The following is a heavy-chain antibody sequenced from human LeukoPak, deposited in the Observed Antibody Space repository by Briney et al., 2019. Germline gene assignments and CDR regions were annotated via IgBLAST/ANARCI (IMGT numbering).Heavy chain of an antibody. D-gene: IGHD3-22*01. Sequence: SVKVSCKASGGTFSSYAISWVRQAPGQGLEWMGGIIPIFGTANYAQKFQGRVTITTDESTSAAYMELSSLRSEDTAVYYCARGYYYDSSGYLPGVYWGQGTLVTVSS. CDR3: ARGYYYDSSGYLPGVY. V-gene: IGHV1-69*05. J-gene: IGHJ4*02. CDR2: IIPIFGTA. CDR1: GGTFSSYA.